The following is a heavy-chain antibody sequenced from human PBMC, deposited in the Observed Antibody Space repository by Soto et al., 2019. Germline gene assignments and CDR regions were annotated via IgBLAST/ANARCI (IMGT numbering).Heavy chain of an antibody. CDR1: GFTFSSYD. CDR2: ISGSGGST. D-gene: IGHD3-9*01. Sequence: EVPLLESGGGLVQPGGSLRLSCAASGFTFSSYDMSWVRQAPGKGLEWVSAISGSGGSTYYADSLKGRFTISRDNSKNTLYLQMNSLRAEDTAVYYCAKDRTYYDILTGYSSRGVFDYCGQGPLVTVSS. V-gene: IGHV3-23*01. J-gene: IGHJ4*02. CDR3: AKDRTYYDILTGYSSRGVFDY.